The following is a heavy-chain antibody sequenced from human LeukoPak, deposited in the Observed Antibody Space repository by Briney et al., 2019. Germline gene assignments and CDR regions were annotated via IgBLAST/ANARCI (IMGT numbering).Heavy chain of an antibody. Sequence: GGSLRLSCAASGFTFSSYWMSWVRQAPGKGLEWVANIKQDGSEKYYVDSVKGRFTISRDNAKNSLYLQMNSLRAEDTAVYYCARARGEYQLLWDYYYMDVWGKGTTVPVSS. J-gene: IGHJ6*03. CDR2: IKQDGSEK. V-gene: IGHV3-7*01. D-gene: IGHD2-2*01. CDR1: GFTFSSYW. CDR3: ARARGEYQLLWDYYYMDV.